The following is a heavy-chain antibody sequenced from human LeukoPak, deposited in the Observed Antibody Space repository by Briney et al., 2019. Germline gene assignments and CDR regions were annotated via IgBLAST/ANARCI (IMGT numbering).Heavy chain of an antibody. CDR1: GFTFDAVI. D-gene: IGHD2-15*01. J-gene: IGHJ5*02. Sequence: GVTLRLSCAASGFTFDAVILTCVRQTPQKELEWVSTISGSGSTTDCADSVKGRLTVSLENSKKTLFLQMDSLRGEDTALYYCAKLPHRTLMKFDGSGFSWGQGTLVTVSS. CDR2: ISGSGSTT. CDR3: AKLPHRTLMKFDGSGFS. V-gene: IGHV3-23*01.